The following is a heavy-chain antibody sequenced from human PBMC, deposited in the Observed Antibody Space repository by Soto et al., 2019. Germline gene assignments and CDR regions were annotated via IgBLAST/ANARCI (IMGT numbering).Heavy chain of an antibody. D-gene: IGHD2-15*01. V-gene: IGHV1-69*01. J-gene: IGHJ6*02. CDR3: ARRIVAPLTYYGMDV. Sequence: QVQLVQSGAEVKKPGSSVKVSCKASGGTFSSYAISWVRQAPGQGLEWMGGIIPIFGTANYAQKFQGRGTITADESTSSAYMELSSLRSEETAVYYCARRIVAPLTYYGMDVWGQGTTVTVSS. CDR2: IIPIFGTA. CDR1: GGTFSSYA.